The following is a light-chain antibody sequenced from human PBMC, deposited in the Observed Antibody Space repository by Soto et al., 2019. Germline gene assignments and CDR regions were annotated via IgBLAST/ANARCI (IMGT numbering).Light chain of an antibody. CDR1: QSISNY. J-gene: IGKJ1*01. Sequence: DIPMTQSPSSLSASVGDRVTITCRASQSISNYLNWYQQKPGRAPKLLIYAAFSLQSGVPSRFSGSGSGTGFTLTISSLQPEDFATYYCQQSYSTPPTFGQGTKVEIK. V-gene: IGKV1-39*01. CDR3: QQSYSTPPT. CDR2: AAF.